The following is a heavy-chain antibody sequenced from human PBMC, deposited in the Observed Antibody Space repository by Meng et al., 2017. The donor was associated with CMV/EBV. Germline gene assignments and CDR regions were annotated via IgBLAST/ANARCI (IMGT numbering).Heavy chain of an antibody. CDR2: INPNSGGT. CDR3: ARNWRDGHTLDPFNI. CDR1: GYTFTSYA. V-gene: IGHV1-2*02. D-gene: IGHD5-24*01. J-gene: IGHJ3*02. Sequence: ASVKVSCKASGYTFTSYAMNWVRQAPGQGLEWMGWINPNSGGTNYAQKFQGRVTMTRDTSISTAYMELSRLSSDDTAVYYCARNWRDGHTLDPFNIWGQGTMVTVSS.